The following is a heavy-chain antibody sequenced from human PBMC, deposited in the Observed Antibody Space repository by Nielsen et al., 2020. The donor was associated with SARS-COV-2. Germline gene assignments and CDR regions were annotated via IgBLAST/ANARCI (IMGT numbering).Heavy chain of an antibody. CDR2: IYYSGST. CDR3: ARDSGIIDY. D-gene: IGHD5-12*01. Sequence: SETLSLTCAVYGGSFSGYYWGWIRQPPGKGLEWVGSIYYSGSTFYSPSLKSRVTISEDPSKNQFSLKLSSVTAADTAVYYCARDSGIIDYWGQGTLVTVSS. J-gene: IGHJ4*02. CDR1: GGSFSGYY. V-gene: IGHV4-34*01.